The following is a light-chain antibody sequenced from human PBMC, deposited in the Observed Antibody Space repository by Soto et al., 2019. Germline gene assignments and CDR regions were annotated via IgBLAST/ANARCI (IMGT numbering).Light chain of an antibody. Sequence: QSVLTQPRSVSGSPGQSVTISCTGTSSDVGGYDYVSWYQQRPGKAPKLIIYDVTERPSGVSDRFSGSKSGNTASLTISGLQAEDEADYHCSSYAGTYTLVIFGGGTKLTVL. V-gene: IGLV2-11*01. CDR1: SSDVGGYDY. CDR3: SSYAGTYTLVI. J-gene: IGLJ2*01. CDR2: DVT.